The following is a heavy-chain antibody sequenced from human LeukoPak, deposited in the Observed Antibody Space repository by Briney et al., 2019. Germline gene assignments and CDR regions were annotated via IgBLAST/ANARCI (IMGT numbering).Heavy chain of an antibody. D-gene: IGHD4-17*01. V-gene: IGHV4-59*01. J-gene: IGHJ4*02. CDR1: GGSISSYY. CDR3: ARYYGDYERKFDY. CDR2: IYYSGST. Sequence: KPSETLSLTCTVSGGSISSYYWSWIRQPPGKGLEWIGYIYYSGSTNYNPSLKSRVTISVDTSKNQFFLKLNSVTAADTAVYYCARYYGDYERKFDYWGQGTLVSVSS.